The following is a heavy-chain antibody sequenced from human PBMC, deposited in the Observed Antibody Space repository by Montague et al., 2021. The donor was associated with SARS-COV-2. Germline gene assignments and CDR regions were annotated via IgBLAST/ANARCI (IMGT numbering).Heavy chain of an antibody. V-gene: IGHV4-31*03. Sequence: TLSLTCTVSGGSISGGDYNWIRMRPHQGKGREGIGYINYSRSTYYNPSLKSRVTIAVDTSKNQFSLKLSSVTAADTDVYYCARDTRIVGATTRLDYWGQGTLVTVSS. CDR1: GGSISGGDYN. D-gene: IGHD1-26*01. CDR2: INYSRST. CDR3: ARDTRIVGATTRLDY. J-gene: IGHJ4*02.